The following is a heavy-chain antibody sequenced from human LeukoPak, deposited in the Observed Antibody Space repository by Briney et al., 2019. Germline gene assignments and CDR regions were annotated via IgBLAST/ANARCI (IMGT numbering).Heavy chain of an antibody. D-gene: IGHD4-23*01. V-gene: IGHV1-69*13. CDR3: ARVHPADYGGNSYFDY. CDR1: GYTFTGYY. CDR2: IIPIFGTA. Sequence: GASVKVSCKASGYTFTGYYMHWVRQAPGQGLEWMGGIIPIFGTANYAQKFQGRVTITADESTSTAYMELSSLRSEDTAVYYCARVHPADYGGNSYFDYWGQGTLVTVSS. J-gene: IGHJ4*02.